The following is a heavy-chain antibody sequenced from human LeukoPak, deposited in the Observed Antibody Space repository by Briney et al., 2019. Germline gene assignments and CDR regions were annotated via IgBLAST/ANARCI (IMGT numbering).Heavy chain of an antibody. V-gene: IGHV1-69*13. D-gene: IGHD6-19*01. CDR1: GGTFSSYA. CDR2: IIPIFGTA. CDR3: ARGLYSSGWADYYYYGMDV. Sequence: SVEVSCKASGGTFSSYAISWVRQAPGQGLEWMGGIIPIFGTANYAQKFQGRVTITADESTSTAYMELSSLRSEDTAVYYCARGLYSSGWADYYYYGMDVWGQGTTVTVS. J-gene: IGHJ6*02.